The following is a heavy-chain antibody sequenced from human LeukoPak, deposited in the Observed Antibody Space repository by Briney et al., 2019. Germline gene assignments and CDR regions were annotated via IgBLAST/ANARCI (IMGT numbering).Heavy chain of an antibody. Sequence: PGGSLKLSCAASGFTFSDYGMHWVRQPQGKGLEWVAFIRYDGSNEYYADSVKGRFTISRDNSENTLYLQMNSLRTEDTSVYFCAKDTGTVNKKTAWDLWGWVDYWGQGTLVTVSS. J-gene: IGHJ4*02. V-gene: IGHV3-30*02. CDR2: IRYDGSNE. D-gene: IGHD1-1*01. CDR3: AKDTGTVNKKTAWDLWGWVDY. CDR1: GFTFSDYG.